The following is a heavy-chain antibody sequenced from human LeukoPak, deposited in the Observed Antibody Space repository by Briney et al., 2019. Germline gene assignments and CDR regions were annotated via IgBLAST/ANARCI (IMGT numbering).Heavy chain of an antibody. CDR1: GGSFSGYY. Sequence: SETLSLTCAVYGGSFSGYYWSWIRQPPGKGLEWIGEINHSGSTNYNPSLKSRVTISVDTSKNQFSLKLSYVTAADTAVYYCARHPYGMDVWGQGTTVTVSS. CDR3: ARHPYGMDV. CDR2: INHSGST. J-gene: IGHJ6*02. V-gene: IGHV4-34*01.